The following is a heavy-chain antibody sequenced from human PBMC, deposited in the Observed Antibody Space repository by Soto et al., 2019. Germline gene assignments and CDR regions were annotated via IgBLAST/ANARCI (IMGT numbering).Heavy chain of an antibody. CDR2: ISWNCGSI. CDR3: AKNAGPPEQGHYYYYYGMYV. D-gene: IGHD6-19*01. CDR1: GFTFDDYD. Sequence: GGSLRLSCAASGFTFDDYDMHWVRQAPGKGLEWVSGISWNCGSIGYADSVKGRFTISRDNAKNSLYLQMNRLRAEDTALYYYAKNAGPPEQGHYYYYYGMYVWGQGTAVTVSS. V-gene: IGHV3-9*01. J-gene: IGHJ6*02.